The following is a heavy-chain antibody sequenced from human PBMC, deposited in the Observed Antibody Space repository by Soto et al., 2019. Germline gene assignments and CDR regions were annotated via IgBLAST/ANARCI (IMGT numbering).Heavy chain of an antibody. D-gene: IGHD2-15*01. CDR2: IYYSGST. J-gene: IGHJ4*02. Sequence: TSETLSLTCTVSGGSISSYYWSWIRQPPGKGLEWIGYIYYSGSTNYNPSLKSRVTISVDTSKNQFSLKLSSVTAADTAVYYCASGSYCSGGSCYPSFDYWGQGTLVTVSS. CDR1: GGSISSYY. V-gene: IGHV4-59*01. CDR3: ASGSYCSGGSCYPSFDY.